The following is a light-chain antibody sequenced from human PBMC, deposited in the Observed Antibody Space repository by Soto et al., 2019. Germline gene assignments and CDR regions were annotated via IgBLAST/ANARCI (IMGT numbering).Light chain of an antibody. J-gene: IGKJ4*01. CDR3: QQFGGSFS. Sequence: IVLTQSPGTLSLSPGESVTLSCRASQTVTDSYLAWYQQTPGQAPRLLIYGTSNRAAGVPNRFRGAGSGSAFTLTISRLEPEDFAVYYCQQFGGSFSFGGGTKVEI. V-gene: IGKV3-20*01. CDR2: GTS. CDR1: QTVTDSY.